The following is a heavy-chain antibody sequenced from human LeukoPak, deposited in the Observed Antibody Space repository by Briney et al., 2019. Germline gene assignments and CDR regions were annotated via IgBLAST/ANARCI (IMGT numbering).Heavy chain of an antibody. Sequence: GTSLRLSCAAAGFTFSHYGMHWVRQAPGKGLEWVAVIWSDGTNKYYAASVKGRFTISRDDPDNTIYLQMNSLRPDDTGVYYCAKDAERGFDYSNSLQYWGQGTPVTVS. V-gene: IGHV3-33*06. J-gene: IGHJ4*02. CDR3: AKDAERGFDYSNSLQY. CDR1: GFTFSHYG. D-gene: IGHD4-11*01. CDR2: IWSDGTNK.